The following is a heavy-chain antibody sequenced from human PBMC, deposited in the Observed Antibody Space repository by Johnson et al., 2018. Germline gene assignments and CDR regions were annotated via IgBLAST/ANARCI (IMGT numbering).Heavy chain of an antibody. D-gene: IGHD1-26*01. V-gene: IGHV1-3*01. CDR1: GYTFTSYP. CDR3: ARGRTRYSDDPFDI. CDR2: INAGNGNT. J-gene: IGHJ3*02. Sequence: QVQLVQSGTEVKKPGASVKVSCKPSGYTFTSYPMHWVRQAPGQRLEWMGWINAGNGNTKYSKKFQGRGTITRETSASTAYMELSSLRYEDTAVYDCARGRTRYSDDPFDIWGQGTVVTVSS.